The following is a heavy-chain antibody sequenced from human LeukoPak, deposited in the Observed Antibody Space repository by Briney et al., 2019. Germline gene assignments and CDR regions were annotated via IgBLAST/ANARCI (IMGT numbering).Heavy chain of an antibody. D-gene: IGHD3-22*01. CDR2: ISSSSSYI. V-gene: IGHV3-21*01. CDR1: GFTFSSYS. J-gene: IGHJ4*02. CDR3: AREGYYYDSSGHFDY. Sequence: GGSLRLSCAASGFTFSSYSMNWVRQAPGKGLEWVSSISSSSSYIYYADSVKGRFTISRDNAKNSLYLQMNSLRAEDMAVYYCAREGYYYDSSGHFDYWGQGTLVTVSS.